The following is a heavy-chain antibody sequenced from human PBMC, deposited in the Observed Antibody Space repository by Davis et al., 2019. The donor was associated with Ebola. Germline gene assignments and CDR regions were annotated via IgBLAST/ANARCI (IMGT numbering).Heavy chain of an antibody. Sequence: ASVKVSCKASAYTLTEFSIHWVRQAPGKGLEWMGGFDPEDGETIYAPNLQGRVTMTDDTSTDTAYMALSSLRSEDTAVYYCATVRTYYDFWRGYYSYYYGMDVWGQGTTVTVSS. J-gene: IGHJ6*02. V-gene: IGHV1-24*01. CDR3: ATVRTYYDFWRGYYSYYYGMDV. D-gene: IGHD3-3*01. CDR1: AYTLTEFS. CDR2: FDPEDGET.